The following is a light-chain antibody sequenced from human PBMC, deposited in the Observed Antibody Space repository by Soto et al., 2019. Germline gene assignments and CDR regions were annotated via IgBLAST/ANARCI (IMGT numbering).Light chain of an antibody. V-gene: IGKV3-15*01. CDR1: QSVGSK. CDR2: GAS. CDR3: QQYHTWPLT. Sequence: VMTQSPATLSVSPGERATHSCRASQSVGSKLAWYQQKPGQAPRLLIYGASTRATGIPARFSGSGSGTEFTLTISSLQSEDFEVYFCQQYHTWPLTFGGGAKVEIK. J-gene: IGKJ4*01.